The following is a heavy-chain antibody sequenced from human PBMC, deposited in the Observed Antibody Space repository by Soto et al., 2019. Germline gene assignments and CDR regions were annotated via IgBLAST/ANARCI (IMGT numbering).Heavy chain of an antibody. CDR1: GDSVSSNSAA. CDR2: TYYRSKWYN. D-gene: IGHD6-13*01. Sequence: PSQTLSLTCAISGDSVSSNSAAWNWIRQSPSRGLEWLGRTYYRSKWYNDYAVSVKSRITINPDTSKNQFSLQLNSVTPEDTAVYYCAREREAAAGRDNYYYYYGMEVWGQGTTVTVSS. V-gene: IGHV6-1*01. J-gene: IGHJ6*02. CDR3: AREREAAAGRDNYYYYYGMEV.